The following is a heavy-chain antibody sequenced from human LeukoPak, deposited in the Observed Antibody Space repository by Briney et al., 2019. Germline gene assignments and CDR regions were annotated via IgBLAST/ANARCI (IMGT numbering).Heavy chain of an antibody. CDR1: GGTFSSYA. CDR3: ARGAAAGSFDY. Sequence: SVKVSCKASGGTFSSYAISWVRQAPGQGLEWMGRIIPIFGTANYAQKFQGRVTITTDESTSTDYMELSSLRSEDTAVYYCARGAAAGSFDYWGQGTLVTVSS. CDR2: IIPIFGTA. J-gene: IGHJ4*02. D-gene: IGHD6-13*01. V-gene: IGHV1-69*05.